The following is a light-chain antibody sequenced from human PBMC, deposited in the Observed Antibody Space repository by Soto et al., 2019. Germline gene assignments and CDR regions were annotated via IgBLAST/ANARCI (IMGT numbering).Light chain of an antibody. CDR1: SSNIGTNS. J-gene: IGLJ2*01. CDR2: SNT. Sequence: QTVVTQPPSASGTPGQRVTISCSGSSSNIGTNSVYWYQHLPGTAPKLLIYSNTQRPSGVPDRFSGSKSGTSASLAISGLRSEDEAAYYCAGWDDSLSGVVFGGGTKVTVL. V-gene: IGLV1-47*02. CDR3: AGWDDSLSGVV.